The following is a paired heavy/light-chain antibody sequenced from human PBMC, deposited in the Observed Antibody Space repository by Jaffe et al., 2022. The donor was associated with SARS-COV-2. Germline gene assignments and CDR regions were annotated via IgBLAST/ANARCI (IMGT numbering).Light chain of an antibody. CDR3: GTWDSSLSGVV. V-gene: IGLV1-51*02. CDR2: ENN. J-gene: IGLJ2*01. CDR1: SSNIGNNY. Sequence: QSVLTQPPSVSAAPGQKVTISCSRSSSNIGNNYVSWYQQLPGTAPKLLIYENNQRPSGIPDRFSGSKSGTSATLDITGLQTGDEADYYCGTWDSSLSGVVFGGGTKLTVL.
Heavy chain of an antibody. CDR2: ISGDGTNK. J-gene: IGHJ6*02. V-gene: IGHV3-30*18. D-gene: IGHD1-26*01. CDR1: GFIFSKYD. Sequence: QVQLVESGGGVVQPGRSLRLSCAASGFIFSKYDIHWVRQAPGKGLEWVAVISGDGTNKYYGDSVKGRFTISRDNSKNTLYLQMNSLRAEDTALYYCAKNLFENRITTYYYYAMDVWGQGTTVTVSS. CDR3: AKNLFENRITTYYYYAMDV.